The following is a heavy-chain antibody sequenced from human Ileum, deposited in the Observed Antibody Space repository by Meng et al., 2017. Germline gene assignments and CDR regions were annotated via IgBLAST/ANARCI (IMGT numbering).Heavy chain of an antibody. J-gene: IGHJ4*02. CDR2: IYESGAT. CDR3: ARVSYNKGSPKFDS. Sequence: QVRLQESGPGLVKPSGTLSRSCAVSGDSIRNGNWWSWVRQPPGKGLEWIGEIYESGATNYNPSLKSRVTISVDKSKNEFSLKLSSVTAADTALYYCARVSYNKGSPKFDSWGQGTLVTVSS. CDR1: GDSIRNGNW. V-gene: IGHV4-4*02. D-gene: IGHD1-14*01.